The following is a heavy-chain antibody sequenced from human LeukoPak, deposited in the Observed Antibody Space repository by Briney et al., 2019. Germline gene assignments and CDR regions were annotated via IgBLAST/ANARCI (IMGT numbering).Heavy chain of an antibody. CDR1: GDSVSSNSAA. CDR2: TYYRSKWYN. J-gene: IGHJ5*01. D-gene: IGHD6-13*01. CDR3: ARGFSTVSSTSWYMVGNWFDS. Sequence: SQTLSLTCAISGDSVSSNSAAWNWIRQSPSRGLEWLGRTYYRSKWYNDYAVSVKSRITINPDTSKNQFSLKLSSVTAADTAVYYCARGFSTVSSTSWYMVGNWFDSWGQGTLVTVSS. V-gene: IGHV6-1*01.